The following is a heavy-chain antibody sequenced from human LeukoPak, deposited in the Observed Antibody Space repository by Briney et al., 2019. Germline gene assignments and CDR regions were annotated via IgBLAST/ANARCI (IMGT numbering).Heavy chain of an antibody. V-gene: IGHV3-33*01. CDR2: IWYDGSNK. D-gene: IGHD1-1*01. CDR3: ARGGTTAVDFDY. J-gene: IGHJ4*02. Sequence: GGSLRLSCAASGFTLSSYGMHWVRQAPGKGLEWVAVIWYDGSNKYYADSVRGRFTISRDNSKNTLYLQMNNLRAEDTAVYYCARGGTTAVDFDYWGQGTLVTVSS. CDR1: GFTLSSYG.